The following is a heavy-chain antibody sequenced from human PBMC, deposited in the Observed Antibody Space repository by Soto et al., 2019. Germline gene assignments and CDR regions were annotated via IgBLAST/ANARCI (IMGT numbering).Heavy chain of an antibody. CDR1: GFTFSHYA. CDR3: ARDRVYYYDSSGYYNFDF. J-gene: IGHJ4*02. D-gene: IGHD3-22*01. Sequence: QVQLVESGGGVVQPGRSLRVSCAASGFTFSHYAMHWVRQAPGKGLEWVAVVSYDGTKQFYADSVKGRFTISRDSSKVTLYLQMNYLRDEYTAVYYCARDRVYYYDSSGYYNFDFWGQGTRVTVSS. V-gene: IGHV3-30-3*01. CDR2: VSYDGTKQ.